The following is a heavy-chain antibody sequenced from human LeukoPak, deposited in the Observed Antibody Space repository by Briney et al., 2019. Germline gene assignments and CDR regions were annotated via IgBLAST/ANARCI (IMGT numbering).Heavy chain of an antibody. CDR1: GGSISSHY. CDR2: MYHSGST. CDR3: ARHSAHSSTNDAFDI. Sequence: SETLSLTCTVSGGSISSHYWSWIRQPPGKGLEWIGYMYHSGSTNYNPSLKGRVTISVDTSKNQFSLKLSSVTAADTAVYYCARHSAHSSTNDAFDIWGQGTMVTVSS. J-gene: IGHJ3*02. V-gene: IGHV4-59*11. D-gene: IGHD6-13*01.